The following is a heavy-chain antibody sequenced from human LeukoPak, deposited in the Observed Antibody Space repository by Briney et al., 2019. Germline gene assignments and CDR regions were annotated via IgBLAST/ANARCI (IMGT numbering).Heavy chain of an antibody. Sequence: SETLSLTCAVYGGSFSGYYWSWIRQPPGKGLEWIGEINHSGSTNYNPSLKSRVTISVDTSKNQFSLKLSSVTAADTAVYYCARDSVGAAAGTFDYWGQGTLVTVSS. CDR2: INHSGST. CDR1: GGSFSGYY. CDR3: ARDSVGAAAGTFDY. D-gene: IGHD6-13*01. V-gene: IGHV4-34*01. J-gene: IGHJ4*02.